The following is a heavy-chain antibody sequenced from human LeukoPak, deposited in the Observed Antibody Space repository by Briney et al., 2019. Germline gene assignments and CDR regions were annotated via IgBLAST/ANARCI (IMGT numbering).Heavy chain of an antibody. CDR3: ARQNDFRLDY. CDR2: IYPGDSDT. Sequence: GESLKITCKGSGYTFSSYWIGWVRQMPGKGLEWMGIIYPGDSDTRYSPSLQGQVTISVDTSIGTAYLQWSSLKASDTAIYYCARQNDFRLDYWGQGTLVTVSS. D-gene: IGHD3-3*01. J-gene: IGHJ4*02. V-gene: IGHV5-51*01. CDR1: GYTFSSYW.